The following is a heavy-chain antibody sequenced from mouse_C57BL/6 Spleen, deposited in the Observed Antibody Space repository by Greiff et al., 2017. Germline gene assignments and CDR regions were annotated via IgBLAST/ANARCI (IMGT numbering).Heavy chain of an antibody. V-gene: IGHV5-9*01. CDR2: ISGGGGNT. Sequence: EVQGVESGGGLVKPGGSLKLSCAASGFTFSSYTMSWVRQTPEKRLEWVATISGGGGNTYYPYSVKGRFPISRDTAKNTLCLQMSSLRSEDTDLYYCARQGDYYGPHYYAMDYWGKGTSVTVSS. D-gene: IGHD1-1*01. CDR1: GFTFSSYT. J-gene: IGHJ4*01. CDR3: ARQGDYYGPHYYAMDY.